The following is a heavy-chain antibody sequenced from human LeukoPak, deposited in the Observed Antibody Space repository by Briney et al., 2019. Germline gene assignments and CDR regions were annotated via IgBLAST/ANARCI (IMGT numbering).Heavy chain of an antibody. CDR3: ARNGALGVRYYGPFDY. V-gene: IGHV3-21*06. CDR1: GFTLSFHS. Sequence: GGSRSLSCAASGFTLSFHSMNWVRHAPGRGRVWASSIRNVSSYFYHADSGKGRHSICRAHARNSLYRQVNSLSAEDTAVYYCARNGALGVRYYGPFDYWGQGTLVNVSS. D-gene: IGHD3-9*01. J-gene: IGHJ4*02. CDR2: IRNVSSYF.